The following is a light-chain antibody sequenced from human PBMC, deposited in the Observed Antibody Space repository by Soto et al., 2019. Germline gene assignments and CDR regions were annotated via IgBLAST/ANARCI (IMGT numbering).Light chain of an antibody. CDR2: DDN. CDR1: SSNIGGNS. V-gene: IGLV1-51*01. Sequence: VLTQPPSVSAAPGQKVTISCSGSSSNIGGNSVSWYQQLPGTAPKLPIYDDNKRPSGIPDRFSGSKSGTSATLGITGFQAGDEADYYRGSWDSSLSAYVSGTGTKVTV. J-gene: IGLJ1*01. CDR3: GSWDSSLSAYV.